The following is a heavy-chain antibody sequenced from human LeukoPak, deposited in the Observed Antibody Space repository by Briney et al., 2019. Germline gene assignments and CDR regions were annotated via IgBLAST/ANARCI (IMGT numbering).Heavy chain of an antibody. CDR1: GFIFRDYY. CDR2: ISSSGSTI. J-gene: IGHJ4*02. CDR3: ARDRRVGDGYNSADY. Sequence: GGSLRLSCAASGFIFRDYYMSWIRQAPGKGLEWVSYISSSGSTIYYGDSVKGRFTISRDNAKKSLYLQMNSLRAEDTAVYYCARDRRVGDGYNSADYWGQGTLVTASS. D-gene: IGHD5-24*01. V-gene: IGHV3-11*04.